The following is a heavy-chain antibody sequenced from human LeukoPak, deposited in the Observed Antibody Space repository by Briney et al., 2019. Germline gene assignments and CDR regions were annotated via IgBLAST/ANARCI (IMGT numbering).Heavy chain of an antibody. CDR2: IYYSGST. D-gene: IGHD6-19*01. V-gene: IGHV4-30-4*07. CDR3: ARDDTGYSSGWSKDFDY. Sequence: PSETLSLTCAVSGGSISSGAYSWSWIRQPPGKGLEWIGYIYYSGSTSYNPSLKSRVTISLDTSKNHFPLKLSSVTAADTAVYYCARDDTGYSSGWSKDFDYWGQGTLVTVSS. J-gene: IGHJ4*02. CDR1: GGSISSGAYS.